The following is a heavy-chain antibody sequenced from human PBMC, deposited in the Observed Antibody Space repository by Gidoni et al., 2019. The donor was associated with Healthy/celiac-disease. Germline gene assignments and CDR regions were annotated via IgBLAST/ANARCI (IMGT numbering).Heavy chain of an antibody. CDR3: AREEQLVGGFDY. Sequence: EVQLVASGGGLVKPGGSLILSCAASGFTFSSYSMNWVRQAPGKGLEWVSSISSSSSYIYYADSVKGRFTISRDNAKNSLYLQMNSLRAEDTAVYYCAREEQLVGGFDYWGQGTLVTVSS. CDR2: ISSSSSYI. CDR1: GFTFSSYS. V-gene: IGHV3-21*01. J-gene: IGHJ4*02. D-gene: IGHD6-6*01.